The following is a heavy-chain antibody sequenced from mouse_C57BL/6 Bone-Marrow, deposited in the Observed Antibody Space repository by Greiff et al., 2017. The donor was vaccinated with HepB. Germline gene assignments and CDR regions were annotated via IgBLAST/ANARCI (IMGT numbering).Heavy chain of an antibody. CDR1: GYTFTSYW. Sequence: VKLQQPGAELVKPGASVKMSCKASGYTFTSYWITWVKQRPGQGLEWIGDIYPGSGSTNYNEKFKSKATLTVDTSSSTAYMQLNSLTSEDSAVYYGAKEGLYYDYPWYFDVWGTGTTVTVSS. CDR3: AKEGLYYDYPWYFDV. J-gene: IGHJ1*03. V-gene: IGHV1-55*01. CDR2: IYPGSGST. D-gene: IGHD2-4*01.